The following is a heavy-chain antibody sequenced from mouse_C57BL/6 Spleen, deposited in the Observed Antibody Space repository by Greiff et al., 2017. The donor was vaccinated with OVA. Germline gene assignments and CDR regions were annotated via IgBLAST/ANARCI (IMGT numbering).Heavy chain of an antibody. D-gene: IGHD1-1*01. CDR3: TRALITTVVAPFDY. J-gene: IGHJ2*01. CDR2: IDPETGGT. CDR1: GYTFTDYE. V-gene: IGHV1-15*01. Sequence: LQESGAELVRPGASVTLSCKASGYTFTDYEMHWVKQTPVHGLEWIGAIDPETGGTAYNQKFKGKAILTADKSSSTAYMELRSLTSEDSAVYYCTRALITTVVAPFDYWGQGTTLTVSS.